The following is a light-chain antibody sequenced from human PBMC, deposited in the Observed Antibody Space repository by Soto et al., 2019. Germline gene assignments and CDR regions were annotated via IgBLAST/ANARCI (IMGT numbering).Light chain of an antibody. Sequence: DIPMTQSPSSLSASVGDRVTITCRASQSISSYLSWYQQKRGKAPKLLIYAASILQSVVPSTFSGSGSGTEFTLTISSLQPEDFATYYCQESYSTPYTFGQGTKLEIK. CDR1: QSISSY. CDR3: QESYSTPYT. V-gene: IGKV1-39*01. CDR2: AAS. J-gene: IGKJ2*01.